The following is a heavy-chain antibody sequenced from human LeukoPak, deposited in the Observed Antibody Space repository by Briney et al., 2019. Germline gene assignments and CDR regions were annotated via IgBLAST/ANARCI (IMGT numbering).Heavy chain of an antibody. CDR3: AKVATIFGVVIIASGYYFDY. CDR2: ISGSGGST. Sequence: PGASLRLSCAASGFTFSSYAMSWVRQAPGKGLEWVSAISGSGGSTYYADSVKGRFTISRDNSKNTLYLQMNSLRAEDTAVYYCAKVATIFGVVIIASGYYFDYWGQGTLVTVSS. J-gene: IGHJ4*02. CDR1: GFTFSSYA. V-gene: IGHV3-23*01. D-gene: IGHD3-3*01.